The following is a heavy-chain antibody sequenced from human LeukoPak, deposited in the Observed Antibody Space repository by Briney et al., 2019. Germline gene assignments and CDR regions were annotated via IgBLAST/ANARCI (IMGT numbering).Heavy chain of an antibody. CDR2: MYHSGST. J-gene: IGHJ4*02. D-gene: IGHD3-3*01. CDR1: GYSISSGFY. Sequence: SETLSLTCTVSGYSISSGFYWGWIRQPLGKGLEWIGSMYHSGSTYYNPSLKSRVTISVDTSKNQLSLKLRSVTAADTAVYYCARALGIFSFDSWGQGTLVTVSS. CDR3: ARALGIFSFDS. V-gene: IGHV4-38-2*02.